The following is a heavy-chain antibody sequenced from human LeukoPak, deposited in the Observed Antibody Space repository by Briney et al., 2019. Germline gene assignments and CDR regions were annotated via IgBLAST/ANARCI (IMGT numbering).Heavy chain of an antibody. J-gene: IGHJ4*02. CDR1: GGSFSGYY. D-gene: IGHD6-19*01. V-gene: IGHV4-34*01. CDR2: INHSGST. CDR3: ARELGVVGNDYYFDY. Sequence: SETLSLTCAVYGGSFSGYYWSWIRQPPGKGLEWIGEINHSGSTNYNPSLKSRVTISVDTSKNQFSLKLSSVTAADTAVYYCARELGVVGNDYYFDYWGQGTLVTVSS.